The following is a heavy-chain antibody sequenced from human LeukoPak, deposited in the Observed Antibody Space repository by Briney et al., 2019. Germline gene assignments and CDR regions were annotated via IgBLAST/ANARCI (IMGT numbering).Heavy chain of an antibody. V-gene: IGHV3-23*01. CDR1: GFTFSSYA. CDR2: ISGSGGST. CDR3: AKDIVVVPAAMTHFQH. Sequence: PGGSLRLSCAASGFTFSSYAMSWVRQAPGKGLEWVSAISGSGGSTYYADSVKGRFTISGDNSKNTLYLQMNSLRAEDTAVYYCAKDIVVVPAAMTHFQHWGQGTLVTVSS. D-gene: IGHD2-2*01. J-gene: IGHJ1*01.